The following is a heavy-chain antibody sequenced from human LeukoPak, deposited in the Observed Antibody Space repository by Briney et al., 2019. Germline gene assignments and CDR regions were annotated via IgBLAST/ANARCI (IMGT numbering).Heavy chain of an antibody. CDR3: AKDLLYSSGPGA. J-gene: IGHJ4*02. Sequence: GGSLRLSCAAFGFTFSSYAMSWVRQAPGKGLEWVSAISGSGGSTYYADSVKGRFTISRDNSKNTLYLQMNSLRAEDTAVYYCAKDLLYSSGPGAWGQGTLVTVSS. D-gene: IGHD3-22*01. V-gene: IGHV3-23*01. CDR2: ISGSGGST. CDR1: GFTFSSYA.